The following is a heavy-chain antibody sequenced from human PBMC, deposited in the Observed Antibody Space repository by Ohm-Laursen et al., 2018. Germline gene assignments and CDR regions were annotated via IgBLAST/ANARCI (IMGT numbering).Heavy chain of an antibody. Sequence: SLRLSCAASGFTFSIYGMHWVRQAPGKGLEWVTLIWYDETNKYYADSVKGRFTISRDNSKNTLYLQMNSLRVEDTAVYYCARENFGFKSGIYYYYFAMDVWGRGTTVSVSS. CDR1: GFTFSIYG. J-gene: IGHJ6*02. V-gene: IGHV3-33*01. CDR2: IWYDETNK. CDR3: ARENFGFKSGIYYYYFAMDV. D-gene: IGHD1-1*01.